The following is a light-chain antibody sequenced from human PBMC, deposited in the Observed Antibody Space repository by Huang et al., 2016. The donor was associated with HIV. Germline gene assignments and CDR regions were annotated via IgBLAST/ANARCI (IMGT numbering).Light chain of an antibody. Sequence: IVMTQSPATLSVSPGEGPTLSSRASHMIGTNVAWYQQKPGQAPRLLIYAASTRATGVPARFSGSGSGTEFTLIISSLRSEDFAVYYCQHYNNWLMYGFGQGTKLEIK. V-gene: IGKV3-15*01. CDR1: HMIGTN. CDR2: AAS. J-gene: IGKJ2*03. CDR3: QHYNNWLMYG.